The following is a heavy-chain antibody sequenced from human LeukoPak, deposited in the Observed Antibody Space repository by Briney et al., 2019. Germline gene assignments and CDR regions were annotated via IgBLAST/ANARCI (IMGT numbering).Heavy chain of an antibody. CDR2: INSDGSST. CDR1: GFTFDDYA. Sequence: GGSLRLSCAASGFTFDDYAMHWVRQAPGKGLVWASRINSDGSSTTYADSVKGRFTISRDNTKNTLYLQMNSLRAEDTAVYYCARMVATGHFDYWGQGTPVTVSS. CDR3: ARMVATGHFDY. J-gene: IGHJ4*02. V-gene: IGHV3-74*01. D-gene: IGHD5-12*01.